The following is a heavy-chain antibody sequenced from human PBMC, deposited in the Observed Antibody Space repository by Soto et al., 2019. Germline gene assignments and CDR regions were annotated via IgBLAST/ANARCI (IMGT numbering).Heavy chain of an antibody. CDR2: IVPYNGSA. J-gene: IGHJ3*02. CDR1: GYTFTSYG. Sequence: ASVKFSCKASGYTFTSYGISWVRQAPGRVLEWMVWIVPYNGSANYXXKLQGRVXXTTDRARSTAXMELRXLRSDDTAVYYCASKDGDYAFDIWRQGTMVTVS. V-gene: IGHV1-18*01. CDR3: ASKDGDYAFDI. D-gene: IGHD4-17*01.